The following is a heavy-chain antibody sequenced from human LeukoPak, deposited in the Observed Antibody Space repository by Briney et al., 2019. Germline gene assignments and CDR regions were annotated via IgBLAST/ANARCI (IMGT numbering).Heavy chain of an antibody. CDR2: IYYSGST. D-gene: IGHD3-9*01. V-gene: IGHV4-61*01. CDR3: AGGRAPGGLLRYFDWSPQTWFDP. CDR1: GVSVSSGSYY. Sequence: PSETLSLTCTVSGVSVSSGSYYWSWIRQPPGKGLEWIGYIYYSGSTNYNPSLKSRVTISVDTSKNQFSLKLSSVTAADTAVYYCAGGRAPGGLLRYFDWSPQTWFDPWGQGTLVTVSS. J-gene: IGHJ5*02.